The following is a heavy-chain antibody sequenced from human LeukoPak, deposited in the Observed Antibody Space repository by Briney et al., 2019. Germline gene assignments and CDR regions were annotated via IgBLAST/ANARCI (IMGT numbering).Heavy chain of an antibody. V-gene: IGHV3-73*01. CDR1: GLTFSGSA. J-gene: IGHJ4*02. D-gene: IGHD4-17*01. CDR3: TRHGDYGDSPADFDY. CDR2: IRGKANSYAT. Sequence: GGSLRLSCAASGLTFSGSAMHWVRQASGKGLEWLGRIRGKANSYATVYAASVKGRFTISRDDSKDTAYLQMNSLKTEDTAVYYCTRHGDYGDSPADFDYWGQGTLVTVSS.